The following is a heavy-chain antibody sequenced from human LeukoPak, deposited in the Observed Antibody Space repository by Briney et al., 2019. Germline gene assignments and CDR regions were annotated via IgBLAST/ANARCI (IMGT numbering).Heavy chain of an antibody. CDR1: GGSISSGDYY. V-gene: IGHV4-30-4*01. CDR2: IYYSGNT. D-gene: IGHD3-22*01. J-gene: IGHJ4*02. CDR3: ARENPSGYYNRPIDY. Sequence: PSQTLSLTCTVSGGSISSGDYYWSWIRQPPGKGLEWIGYIYYSGNTYYNPSLKSRVTMSVDTSKNQFSLKLSSVTAADTAIYYCARENPSGYYNRPIDYWGQGTLVTVSS.